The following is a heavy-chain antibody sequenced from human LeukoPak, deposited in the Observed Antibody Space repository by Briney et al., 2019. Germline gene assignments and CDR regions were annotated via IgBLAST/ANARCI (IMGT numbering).Heavy chain of an antibody. Sequence: PGGSLRLSCTASGFTFDDYAMHWVRQAPGKGLEGVSLFSGDGGSTYYADSVKGRFTISRDNSKNSLYLQMNSLRTEDTALYYCAKDGSSWYSRYYYYYMDVWGKGTTVTVSS. CDR1: GFTFDDYA. J-gene: IGHJ6*03. D-gene: IGHD6-13*01. CDR3: AKDGSSWYSRYYYYYMDV. V-gene: IGHV3-43*02. CDR2: FSGDGGST.